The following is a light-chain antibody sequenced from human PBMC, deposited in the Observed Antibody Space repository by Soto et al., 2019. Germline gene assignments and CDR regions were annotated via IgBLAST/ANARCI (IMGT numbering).Light chain of an antibody. CDR1: QSVSSSY. J-gene: IGKJ1*01. CDR2: GAS. Sequence: EIVLTQSPGTLSLSPGERATLSCRASQSVSSSYLAWYQQKPGQAPRLLIYGASSRATGIPDRFSGSGSGTDVPLTISRLEPEDMAVYFCQQYGSSPLTFGQGTKVEIK. V-gene: IGKV3-20*01. CDR3: QQYGSSPLT.